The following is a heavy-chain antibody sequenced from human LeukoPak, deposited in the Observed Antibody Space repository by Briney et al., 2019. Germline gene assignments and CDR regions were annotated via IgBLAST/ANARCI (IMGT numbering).Heavy chain of an antibody. CDR3: AKISLTFGGVNRGFTDY. V-gene: IGHV3-23*01. CDR2: ISGSGGST. Sequence: GGSLRLSCAASGFTFSSYAMSWVRQAPGKGLEWVSAISGSGGSTYYADSVKGRFTISRDNSKNTLYLQMNSLRAEDTAVYYCAKISLTFGGVNRGFTDYWGQGTLVTVSS. J-gene: IGHJ4*02. D-gene: IGHD3-16*01. CDR1: GFTFSSYA.